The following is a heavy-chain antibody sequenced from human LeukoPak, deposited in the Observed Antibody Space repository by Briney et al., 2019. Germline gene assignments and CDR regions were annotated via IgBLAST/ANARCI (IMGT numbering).Heavy chain of an antibody. D-gene: IGHD3-22*01. J-gene: IGHJ4*02. CDR1: GFSFSNYA. V-gene: IGHV3-30*02. CDR3: AKDSTMIVVAYFDY. CDR2: IRYDGSMK. Sequence: PGGSLRLSCVASGFSFSNYAMHWVRQAPGEGLEWVALIRYDGSMKYYADSVKGRFTISRDNSNHTLLLQMNSLRGEDTAVYYCAKDSTMIVVAYFDYWGQGTLVTVSS.